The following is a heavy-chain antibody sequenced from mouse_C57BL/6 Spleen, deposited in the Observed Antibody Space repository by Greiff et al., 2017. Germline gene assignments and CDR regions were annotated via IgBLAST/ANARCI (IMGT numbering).Heavy chain of an antibody. D-gene: IGHD2-3*01. V-gene: IGHV5-4*01. CDR3: ARDDDGYFPFAY. Sequence: EVKVVESGGGLVKPGGSLKLSCAASGFTFSSYAMSWVRQTPEKRLEWVATISDGGSYTYYPDNVKGRFTISRDNTKNNLYLQMSHLKTEDTAMYYCARDDDGYFPFAYWGQGTLVTVSA. CDR1: GFTFSSYA. CDR2: ISDGGSYT. J-gene: IGHJ3*01.